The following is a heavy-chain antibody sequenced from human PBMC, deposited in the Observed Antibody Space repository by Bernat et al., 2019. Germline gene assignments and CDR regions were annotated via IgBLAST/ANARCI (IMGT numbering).Heavy chain of an antibody. CDR2: ISTGSSTI. Sequence: EVQLVESGGGLVQPGGSLRLSCAASGFSFSNYNMNWVRQAPGKGLEWVSYISTGSSTIYYADSVRGRFTISRDNAQNSMYLQMNSLRDEDTAVYYCARPGYCSSSRCYADDAFDIWGQGTMVTVSS. D-gene: IGHD2-2*01. J-gene: IGHJ3*02. CDR3: ARPGYCSSSRCYADDAFDI. V-gene: IGHV3-48*02. CDR1: GFSFSNYN.